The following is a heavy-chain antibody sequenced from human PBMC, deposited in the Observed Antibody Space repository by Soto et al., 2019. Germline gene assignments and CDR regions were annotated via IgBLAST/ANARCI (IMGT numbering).Heavy chain of an antibody. Sequence: EVQLLESGGGLVQPGGSLRLSCAASGFTFSSYAMSWVRQAPGKGLEWVSAISGSGGSTYYADSVKGRFTISRDNSKNTLYLQVNSRRAEDTAVYYCAKAGGFGGYWYFDLWGRGTLVTVSS. V-gene: IGHV3-23*01. CDR3: AKAGGFGGYWYFDL. CDR1: GFTFSSYA. D-gene: IGHD3-10*01. CDR2: ISGSGGST. J-gene: IGHJ2*01.